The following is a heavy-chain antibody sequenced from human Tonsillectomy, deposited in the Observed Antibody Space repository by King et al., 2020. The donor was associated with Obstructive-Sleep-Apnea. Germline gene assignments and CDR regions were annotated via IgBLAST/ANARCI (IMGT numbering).Heavy chain of an antibody. Sequence: HVQLQESGPGLVKPSETLSLTCIVSVGSISRYDWSWSRKPLGKGLEGIVDVYYIVAPTYKPSRKSRVTISVDTSKNQFSLKLSSVTAADTAVYYCARDRLGLPIDYWGQGTLVTVSS. J-gene: IGHJ4*02. D-gene: IGHD3-22*01. CDR3: ARDRLGLPIDY. CDR2: VYYIVAP. V-gene: IGHV4-59*01. CDR1: VGSISRYD.